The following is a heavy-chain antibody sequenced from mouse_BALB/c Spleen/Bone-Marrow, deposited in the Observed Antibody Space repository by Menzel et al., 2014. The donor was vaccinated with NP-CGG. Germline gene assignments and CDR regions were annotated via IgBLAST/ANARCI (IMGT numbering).Heavy chain of an antibody. CDR1: GFTFNTFA. CDR3: VRGIYYYGSNYKNSALNY. D-gene: IGHD1-1*01. V-gene: IGHV10-1*02. Sequence: EVKLVESGGGLVQPKGLLKLSCAASGFTFNTFAMNWVRRAPGKGLEWVARIRSKSNNFATYYADSVKDRFTISRDDSQSMLYLQMNNLKTEDTAMYYCVRGIYYYGSNYKNSALNYWGQGTSVTVSS. J-gene: IGHJ4*01. CDR2: IRSKSNNFAT.